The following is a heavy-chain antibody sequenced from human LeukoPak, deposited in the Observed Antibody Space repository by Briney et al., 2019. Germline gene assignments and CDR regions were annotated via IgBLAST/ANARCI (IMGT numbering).Heavy chain of an antibody. D-gene: IGHD6-19*01. CDR2: IKPDVSEK. V-gene: IGHV3-7*05. Sequence: GGSLRLSCAASGITFGSYWMTWVRQAPGKGLECVANIKPDVSEKHYVDSVEGRFTISRDNAKNSLFLEMNSLRDEDTAVYYCARGRVGVAGSYEYWGQGTLVTVSS. CDR3: ARGRVGVAGSYEY. J-gene: IGHJ4*02. CDR1: GITFGSYW.